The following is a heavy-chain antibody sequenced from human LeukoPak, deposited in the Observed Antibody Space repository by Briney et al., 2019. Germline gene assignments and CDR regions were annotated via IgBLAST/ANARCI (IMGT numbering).Heavy chain of an antibody. CDR1: GYTFTSYD. Sequence: GASVKVSCKASGYTFTSYDINWVRQATGQGLEWMGWMNPDSGNTGYAQKFQGRVTITTDESTSTVYMELSSLRSEDTAVYYCARDRSNSSPDCFDIWGQGTLVTVSS. V-gene: IGHV1-8*03. J-gene: IGHJ3*02. CDR2: MNPDSGNT. CDR3: ARDRSNSSPDCFDI. D-gene: IGHD6-6*01.